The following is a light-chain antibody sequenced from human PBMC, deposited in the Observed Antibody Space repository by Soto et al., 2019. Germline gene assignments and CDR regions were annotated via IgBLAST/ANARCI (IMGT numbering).Light chain of an antibody. CDR1: QSVSSN. V-gene: IGKV3-11*01. CDR2: DAS. J-gene: IGKJ5*01. CDR3: QQSSNWPIT. Sequence: EIVMTQSPATLSVSPGERVTLSCRASQSVSSNLVWYHQKPGQAPRLLIYDASNRATGIPARFGGSGSGTDFTLTISSLEPEDFAIYYCQQSSNWPITFGQGTRLRL.